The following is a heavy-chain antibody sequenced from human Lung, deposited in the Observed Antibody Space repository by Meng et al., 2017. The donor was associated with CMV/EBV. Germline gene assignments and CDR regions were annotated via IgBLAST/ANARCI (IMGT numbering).Heavy chain of an antibody. CDR2: IYHSGGT. Sequence: QRQGSGPGRVKPSGPLSLTCAVSGGSISISTWWSWVRQPPGKGLEWIGEIYHSGGTNYNPSLRGRVTISLDKSKNQFSLTLRSVTAADTAVYYCARDPYATGWAGWGQGTLVTVSS. V-gene: IGHV4-4*02. J-gene: IGHJ4*02. D-gene: IGHD6-19*01. CDR1: GGSISISTW. CDR3: ARDPYATGWAG.